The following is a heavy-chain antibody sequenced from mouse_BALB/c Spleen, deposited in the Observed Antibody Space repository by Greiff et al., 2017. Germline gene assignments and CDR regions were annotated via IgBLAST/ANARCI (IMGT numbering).Heavy chain of an antibody. D-gene: IGHD1-1*01. CDR2: IYPGDGDT. J-gene: IGHJ1*01. CDR1: GYTFTSYW. V-gene: IGHV1-87*01. Sequence: VQLQQSGAELARPGASVKLSCKASGYTFTSYWMQWVKQRPGQGLEWIGAIYPGDGDTRYTQKFKGKATLTADKSSSTAYMQLSSLASEDSAVYYCARYYYGSSYDWYFDVWGAGTTVTVSS. CDR3: ARYYYGSSYDWYFDV.